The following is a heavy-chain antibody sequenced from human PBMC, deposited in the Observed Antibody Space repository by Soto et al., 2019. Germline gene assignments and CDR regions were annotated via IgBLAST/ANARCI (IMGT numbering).Heavy chain of an antibody. V-gene: IGHV3-23*01. CDR2: ISGSGGST. CDR3: TTVPPLLLDIVVVPAAVYDAFDI. J-gene: IGHJ3*02. Sequence: GGSLRLSCAASGFTFSSYAMSWVRQAPGKGLEWVSAISGSGGSTYYADSVKGRFTISRDNSKNTLYLQMNSLKTEDTAVYYCTTVPPLLLDIVVVPAAVYDAFDIWGQGTMVTVSS. D-gene: IGHD2-2*01. CDR1: GFTFSSYA.